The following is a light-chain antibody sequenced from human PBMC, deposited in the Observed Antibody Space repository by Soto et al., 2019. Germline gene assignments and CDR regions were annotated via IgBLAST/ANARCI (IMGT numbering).Light chain of an antibody. CDR3: CSYAGSSTVV. V-gene: IGLV2-23*01. CDR2: EDS. CDR1: SSDVGRYNL. Sequence: QSALTQPASVSGSPGQSITISCTGTSSDVGRYNLVSWYQQHPGKAPKLMIYEDSKRPSGVSNRFSGSKSGNTASLTISGLHAEDEADYYCCSYAGSSTVVFGGGTKVTVL. J-gene: IGLJ2*01.